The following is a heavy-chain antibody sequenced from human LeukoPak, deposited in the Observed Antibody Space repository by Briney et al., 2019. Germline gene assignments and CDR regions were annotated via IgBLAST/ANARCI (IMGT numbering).Heavy chain of an antibody. CDR2: IRGNSNNI. V-gene: IGHV3-23*01. Sequence: GGSLRLSCTGTRVIFSKYAKKWVRQAPGKGVERLSPIRGNSNNIYYADSVKGRFTITRDNSQKIVYLQMSNLRADDTAIYYCAKDQRQSDVGQLGIVVTWGQGTQVTVSS. CDR1: RVIFSKYA. J-gene: IGHJ4*02. CDR3: AKDQRQSDVGQLGIVVT. D-gene: IGHD1-26*01.